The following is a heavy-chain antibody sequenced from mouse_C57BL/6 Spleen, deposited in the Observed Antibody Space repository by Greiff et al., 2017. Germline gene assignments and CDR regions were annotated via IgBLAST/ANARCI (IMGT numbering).Heavy chain of an antibody. CDR3: AKGAYSYYFDY. CDR2: IWRGGST. V-gene: IGHV2-5*01. CDR1: GFSLTSYG. Sequence: VHLVESGPGLVPPSQSLSITCTVPGFSLTSYGVHWVRQSSGKGLECLGVIWRGGSTDYNAAFMSRLSITKDNSKSQVFFKMNSLQADDTAIYYCAKGAYSYYFDYWGQGTTLTVSS. D-gene: IGHD2-10*01. J-gene: IGHJ2*01.